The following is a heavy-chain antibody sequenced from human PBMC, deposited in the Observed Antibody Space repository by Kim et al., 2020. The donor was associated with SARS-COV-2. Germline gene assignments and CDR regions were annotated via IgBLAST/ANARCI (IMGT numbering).Heavy chain of an antibody. CDR2: IYYSGST. Sequence: SETLSLTCTVSGGSISSGGYYWSWIRQHPGKGLEWIGYIYYSGSTYYNPSLKSRVTISVDTSKNQFSLKLSSVTAADTAVYYCARWEGQQLVANWFDPWGQGTLVTVSS. CDR3: ARWEGQQLVANWFDP. V-gene: IGHV4-31*03. D-gene: IGHD6-13*01. J-gene: IGHJ5*02. CDR1: GGSISSGGYY.